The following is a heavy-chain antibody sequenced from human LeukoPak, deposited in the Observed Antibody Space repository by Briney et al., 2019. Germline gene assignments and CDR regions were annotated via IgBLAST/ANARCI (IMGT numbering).Heavy chain of an antibody. J-gene: IGHJ4*02. V-gene: IGHV4-34*01. CDR3: ARDSDNTYYYDSSGYYFDY. CDR2: INHSGST. CDR1: GGSFSGYY. D-gene: IGHD3-22*01. Sequence: SETLSLTCAVYGGSFSGYYWSWIRQPPGKGLEWIGEINHSGSTNYNPSLKSRATISVDTSKNQFSLKLSSVTAADTAVYYCARDSDNTYYYDSSGYYFDYWGQGTLVTVSS.